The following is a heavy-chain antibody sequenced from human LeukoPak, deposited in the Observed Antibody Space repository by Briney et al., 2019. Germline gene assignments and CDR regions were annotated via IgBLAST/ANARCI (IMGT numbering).Heavy chain of an antibody. V-gene: IGHV4-34*01. J-gene: IGHJ4*02. CDR1: GGSFSGYY. D-gene: IGHD3-22*01. Sequence: SETLSLTCAVYGGSFSGYYWSWIRQPPGKGLEWIGEINHSGSTNYNPSLKCRVTISVDTSKNQFSLKLSSVTAADTAVYYCARGITMIVVPYEVYYFDYWGQGTLVTVSS. CDR3: ARGITMIVVPYEVYYFDY. CDR2: INHSGST.